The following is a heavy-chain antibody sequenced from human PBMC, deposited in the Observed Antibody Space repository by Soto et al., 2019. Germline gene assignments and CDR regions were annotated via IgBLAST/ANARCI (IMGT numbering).Heavy chain of an antibody. CDR2: IGVDSGNT. J-gene: IGHJ4*02. D-gene: IGHD3-3*01. V-gene: IGHV1-18*01. Sequence: QVQLVQSGAEVKKPGASVKVSCKASGYTFTNNGISWVRQAPGQGLEWMGWIGVDSGNTNYAQKFQGRVTMTTDTSTSTAYMELRSLRSGDTAVYYCARGSDFWRGLTTYFDYWGQGTLVTVSS. CDR3: ARGSDFWRGLTTYFDY. CDR1: GYTFTNNG.